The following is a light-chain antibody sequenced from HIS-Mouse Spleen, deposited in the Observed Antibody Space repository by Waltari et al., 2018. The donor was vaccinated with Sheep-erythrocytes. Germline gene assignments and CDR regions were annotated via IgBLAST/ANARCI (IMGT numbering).Light chain of an antibody. CDR3: CSYAGSYNHV. CDR1: SSDVGGYNY. Sequence: QSALTQPRSVSGSPGQSVTISCTGTSSDVGGYNYVSWYHQHPGKAPKLMIYDVSKRPSWVPDRVSGSKSGDTASLTISGRQAEDEADYYCCSYAGSYNHVFATGTKVTGL. CDR2: DVS. V-gene: IGLV2-11*01. J-gene: IGLJ1*01.